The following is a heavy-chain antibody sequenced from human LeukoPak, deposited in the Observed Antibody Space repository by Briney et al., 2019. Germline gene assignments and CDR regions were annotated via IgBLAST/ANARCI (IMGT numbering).Heavy chain of an antibody. J-gene: IGHJ4*02. D-gene: IGHD3-10*01. CDR2: ISYDGSNK. V-gene: IGHV3-30-3*01. Sequence: PGGSLRLSRAASGFTFSSYAMHWVRQAPGKGLEWVAVISYDGSNKYYADSVKGRFTISRDTSKNTLYLQMNSLRVDDTAVYYCAKEVKLRGAPYGTVDYWGQGTLVTVSS. CDR1: GFTFSSYA. CDR3: AKEVKLRGAPYGTVDY.